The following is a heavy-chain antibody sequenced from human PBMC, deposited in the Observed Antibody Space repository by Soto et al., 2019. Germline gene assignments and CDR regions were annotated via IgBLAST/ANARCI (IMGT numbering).Heavy chain of an antibody. CDR3: ARGRYFDWFDGMDV. CDR1: GYSISSNYY. CDR2: IYYSGST. V-gene: IGHV4-31*11. J-gene: IGHJ6*02. D-gene: IGHD3-9*01. Sequence: SETLSLTCAVSGYSISSNYYWGWIRQHPGKGLEWIGYIYYSGSTYYNPSLKSRVTISVDTSKNQFSLKLSSVTAADTAVYYCARGRYFDWFDGMDVWGQGTTVTVSS.